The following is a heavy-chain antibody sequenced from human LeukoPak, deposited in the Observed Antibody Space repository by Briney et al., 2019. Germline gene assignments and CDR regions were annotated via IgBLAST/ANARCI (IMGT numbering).Heavy chain of an antibody. CDR3: ARGFASPDY. CDR1: GGSISSGGYS. Sequence: SETLSLTCAVSGGSISSGGYSWSWIRQPPGKGLEWIGYIYHSGSTYYNPSLKSRVTISVDRSKNQFSLKLSSVTAADTAVYYCARGFASPDYWGQGTLVTVSS. D-gene: IGHD3-3*01. J-gene: IGHJ4*02. CDR2: IYHSGST. V-gene: IGHV4-30-2*01.